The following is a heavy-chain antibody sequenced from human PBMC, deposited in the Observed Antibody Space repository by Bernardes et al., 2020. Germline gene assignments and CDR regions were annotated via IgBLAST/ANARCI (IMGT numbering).Heavy chain of an antibody. CDR2: IKSKTDGGTT. V-gene: IGHV3-15*07. CDR1: GFTFSNAW. CDR3: TTDLGGQWGTPIVVVVAASDAFDI. J-gene: IGHJ3*02. Sequence: GGSLRLSCAASGFTFSNAWMNWVRQAPGKGLEWVGRIKSKTDGGTTDYAAPVKGRFTISRDDSKNTLYLQMNSLKTEDTAVYYCTTDLGGQWGTPIVVVVAASDAFDIWGQGTMVTVSS. D-gene: IGHD2-15*01.